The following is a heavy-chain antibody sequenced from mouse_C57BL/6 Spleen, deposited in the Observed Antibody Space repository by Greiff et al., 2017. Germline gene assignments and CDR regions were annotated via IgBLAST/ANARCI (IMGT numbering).Heavy chain of an antibody. CDR3: AREYYYGSSKDY. Sequence: QVQLQQSDAELVKPGASVKISCKVSGYTFTDHTLHWMKQRPEQGLEWIGYIYPRDGSTKYNEKFKGKAPLTAAKSSSTAYMQLNSLTSEDSAVYFCAREYYYGSSKDYWGQGTTLTVSS. CDR1: GYTFTDHT. CDR2: IYPRDGST. D-gene: IGHD1-1*01. V-gene: IGHV1-78*01. J-gene: IGHJ2*01.